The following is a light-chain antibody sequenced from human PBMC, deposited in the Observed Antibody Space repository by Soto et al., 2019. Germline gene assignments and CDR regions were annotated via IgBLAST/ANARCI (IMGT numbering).Light chain of an antibody. Sequence: QSALTQPPSASGSPGQSVTISCTGTSSDVGGYNYVSWYQQHPGKAPKLMVYEVTKRPSGVPDRFSGSKSGNTASLTVSGLQADDEADYYCSSRAGSATYVFGTGTKVTVL. V-gene: IGLV2-8*01. CDR2: EVT. J-gene: IGLJ1*01. CDR1: SSDVGGYNY. CDR3: SSRAGSATYV.